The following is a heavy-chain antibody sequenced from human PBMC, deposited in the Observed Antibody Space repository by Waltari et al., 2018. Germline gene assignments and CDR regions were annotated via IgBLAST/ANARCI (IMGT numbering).Heavy chain of an antibody. CDR3: AEDQYTSSRRGFDS. J-gene: IGHJ4*02. V-gene: IGHV3-23*01. CDR2: LRGRAGST. Sequence: EVQLSESGGGLVQPGGSLRLSCAASGFNLSSYAMSWVRQAPGKGLWWVSTLRGRAGSTYYADSVKGRFTISRDSSKNTLFLQMNSRRAEDTALYSCAEDQYTSSRRGFDSWGQGTLVTVSS. CDR1: GFNLSSYA. D-gene: IGHD3-10*01.